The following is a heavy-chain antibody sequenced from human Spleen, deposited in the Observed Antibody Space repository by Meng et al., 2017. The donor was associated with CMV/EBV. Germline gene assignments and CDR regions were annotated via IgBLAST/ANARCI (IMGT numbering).Heavy chain of an antibody. V-gene: IGHV1-69*05. CDR1: TFSSYG. CDR3: AREMATIATFRSGSAFDY. Sequence: TFSSYGISWVRQAPGQGLEWMGGIIPIFGTANYAQKFQGRVTITTDESTSTAYMELSSLRSEDTAVYYCAREMATIATFRSGSAFDYWGQGTLVTVSS. CDR2: IIPIFGTA. J-gene: IGHJ4*02. D-gene: IGHD5-24*01.